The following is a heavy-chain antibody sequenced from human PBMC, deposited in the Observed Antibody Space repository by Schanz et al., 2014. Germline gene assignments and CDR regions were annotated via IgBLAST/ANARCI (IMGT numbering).Heavy chain of an antibody. Sequence: QVQVVQSGGGLVKPGGSLRLSCAASGFVFGDYYMTWIRQAPGKGLEWLSYISDSGTYTNYADSVKGRFTISRDNSKNTLFLQMNSQRAEDTAVYYCARDHTTESYYSAGPPIDYWGQGTLLTVSS. D-gene: IGHD1-26*01. CDR2: ISDSGTYT. CDR1: GFVFGDYY. CDR3: ARDHTTESYYSAGPPIDY. V-gene: IGHV3-11*06. J-gene: IGHJ4*02.